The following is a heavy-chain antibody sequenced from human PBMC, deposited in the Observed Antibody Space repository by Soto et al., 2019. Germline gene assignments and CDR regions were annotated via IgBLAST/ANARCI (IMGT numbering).Heavy chain of an antibody. CDR1: GGSINNNY. CDR3: ARGGDNSPWYFSL. J-gene: IGHJ4*02. V-gene: IGHV4-59*07. CDR2: IFSNGRT. D-gene: IGHD6-13*01. Sequence: QVQLHESGPGLVKSSDTLSLTCTVSGGSINNNYWSWIRQPPGRGLEWIGYIFSNGRTNYNPSLESRVTISVDTSTNQLSLKLRSVTAADTAVYFCARGGDNSPWYFSLWGQGTLVAVSS.